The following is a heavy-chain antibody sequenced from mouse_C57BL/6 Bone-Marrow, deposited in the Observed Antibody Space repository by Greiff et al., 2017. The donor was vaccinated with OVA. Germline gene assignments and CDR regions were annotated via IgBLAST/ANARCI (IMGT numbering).Heavy chain of an antibody. CDR3: ARKRGYSNLDY. V-gene: IGHV1-64*01. CDR2: IHPNSGST. Sequence: VQLQQPGAELVKPGASVKLSCKASGYTFTSYWMHWVKQRPGQGLEWIGMIHPNSGSTNYNEKFKSKATLTVDKSSSTAYMQLSSLTSEDSAVYYCARKRGYSNLDYWGQVTTLTVSS. J-gene: IGHJ2*01. CDR1: GYTFTSYW. D-gene: IGHD2-5*01.